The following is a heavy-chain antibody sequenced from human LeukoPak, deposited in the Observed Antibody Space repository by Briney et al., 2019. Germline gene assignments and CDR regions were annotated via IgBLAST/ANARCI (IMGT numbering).Heavy chain of an antibody. J-gene: IGHJ4*02. CDR3: ARRYYDYVWGSYRWRYDY. CDR1: GYTFTGYY. CDR2: ISAYNGNT. D-gene: IGHD3-16*02. V-gene: IGHV1-18*04. Sequence: GASVKVSCKASGYTFTGYYIHWVRQAPGQGLEWMGWISAYNGNTNYAQKLQGRVTMTTDTSTSTAYMELRSLRSDDTAVYYCARRYYDYVWGSYRWRYDYWGQGTLVTVSS.